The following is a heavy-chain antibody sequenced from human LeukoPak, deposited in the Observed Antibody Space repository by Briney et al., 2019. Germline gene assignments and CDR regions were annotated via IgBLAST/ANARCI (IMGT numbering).Heavy chain of an antibody. V-gene: IGHV3-23*01. J-gene: IGHJ4*02. CDR1: GFTFSSYA. CDR3: ANSRGGSSWYKNFDY. D-gene: IGHD6-13*01. Sequence: GGSLRLSCAASGFTFSSYAVSWVRQAPGKGLEWVSAISGSGGSTYYADSVKGRFTISRDNSKNTLYLQMNSLRAEDTAVYYCANSRGGSSWYKNFDYWGQGTLVTVSS. CDR2: ISGSGGST.